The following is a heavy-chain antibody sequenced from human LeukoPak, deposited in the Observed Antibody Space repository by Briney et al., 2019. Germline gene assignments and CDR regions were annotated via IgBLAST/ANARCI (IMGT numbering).Heavy chain of an antibody. J-gene: IGHJ4*02. Sequence: ASVKVSCKASGGTFSSYAISWVRQAPGQGLEWMGGIIPIFGTANYAQKFQGRVTITTDESTSTAYMELSSLRSEDTAVYYCARAGLAARSGFDYWGQGTLVTVSS. CDR1: GGTFSSYA. CDR3: ARAGLAARSGFDY. CDR2: IIPIFGTA. D-gene: IGHD6-6*01. V-gene: IGHV1-69*05.